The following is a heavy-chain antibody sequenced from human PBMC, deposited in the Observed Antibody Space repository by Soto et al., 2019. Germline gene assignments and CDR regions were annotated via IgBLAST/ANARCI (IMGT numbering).Heavy chain of an antibody. CDR2: IYHSGTT. D-gene: IGHD3-22*01. J-gene: IGHJ5*02. CDR1: GFSISSGYF. Sequence: RSLTCAVSGFSISSGYFWGWIRQPPGKGPEWLGSIYHSGTTYYNPSVKGRVTISVDTSKNQFSLKMSSVTAADTAVYYCARDSSGYYSFDPWGQGTLVTVSS. V-gene: IGHV4-38-2*02. CDR3: ARDSSGYYSFDP.